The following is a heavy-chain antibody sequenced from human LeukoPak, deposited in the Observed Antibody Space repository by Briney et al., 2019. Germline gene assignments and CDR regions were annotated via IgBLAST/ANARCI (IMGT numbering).Heavy chain of an antibody. V-gene: IGHV4-39*07. CDR2: IYYSGST. D-gene: IGHD4-17*01. CDR3: ARVLTVTLYYYYYYMDV. CDR1: GGSISSSSYY. J-gene: IGHJ6*03. Sequence: PSETLSLTCTVSGGSISSSSYYWGWIRQPPGKGLEWIRSIYYSGSTYYNPSLKSRVTISVDTSKNQFSLKLSSVTAADTAVYYCARVLTVTLYYYYYYMDVWGKGTTVTVSS.